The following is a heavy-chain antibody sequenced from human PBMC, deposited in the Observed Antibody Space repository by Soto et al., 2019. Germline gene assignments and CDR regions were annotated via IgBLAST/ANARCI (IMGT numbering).Heavy chain of an antibody. V-gene: IGHV3-72*01. Sequence: EVQLVESGGGLVQPGGSLRLSCAASGYPLSDQYMDWVRQAPGKGLEWVGRSRNKANSYTTEYAASVKGRFTISRDDSKNSLYLQKNRLKTEDPAVYYCASATRGPAGLWGQGTLVTVSS. CDR3: ASATRGPAGL. CDR1: GYPLSDQY. J-gene: IGHJ4*02. D-gene: IGHD6-25*01. CDR2: SRNKANSYTT.